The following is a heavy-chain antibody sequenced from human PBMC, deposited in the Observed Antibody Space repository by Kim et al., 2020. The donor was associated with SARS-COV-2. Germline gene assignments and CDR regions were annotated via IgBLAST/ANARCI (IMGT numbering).Heavy chain of an antibody. J-gene: IGHJ4*02. D-gene: IGHD2-15*01. CDR1: GFTFSSYA. V-gene: IGHV3-23*01. CDR3: ASRLGYCSGGSCFRYFDY. Sequence: GGSLRLSCAASGFTFSSYAMSWVRQAPGKGLEWVSAISGSGGSTYYADSVKGRFTISRDNSKNTLYLQMNSLRAEDTAVYYCASRLGYCSGGSCFRYFDYWGQGTLVTVSS. CDR2: ISGSGGST.